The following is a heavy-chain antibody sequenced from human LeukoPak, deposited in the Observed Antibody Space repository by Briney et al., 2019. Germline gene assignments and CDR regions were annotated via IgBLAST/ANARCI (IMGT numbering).Heavy chain of an antibody. J-gene: IGHJ4*02. D-gene: IGHD3-16*01. CDR2: IGGSGGTT. V-gene: IGHV3-23*01. CDR3: AEHSGAYMDY. Sequence: GGSLRLSCAASGFTFSTYAMSWVRQAPGKGLEWVSAIGGSGGTTYHPDSVKGRFTISRDNAKSTLYLQMDSLRAEDTAVYYCAEHSGAYMDYWGQGTLVTVSS. CDR1: GFTFSTYA.